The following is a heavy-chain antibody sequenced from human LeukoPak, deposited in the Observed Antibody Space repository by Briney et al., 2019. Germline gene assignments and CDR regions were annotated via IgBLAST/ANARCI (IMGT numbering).Heavy chain of an antibody. Sequence: SETLSLTCTVSGGSISSYYWSWIRQPPGKGLEWIGYIYYSGSTNYNPSLNSRVTISVDTSKNQFSLKLSSVTAADTAVYYCERVKTDYGDYVVDYWGQGTLVIVSS. CDR2: IYYSGST. D-gene: IGHD4-17*01. V-gene: IGHV4-59*01. CDR3: ERVKTDYGDYVVDY. CDR1: GGSISSYY. J-gene: IGHJ4*02.